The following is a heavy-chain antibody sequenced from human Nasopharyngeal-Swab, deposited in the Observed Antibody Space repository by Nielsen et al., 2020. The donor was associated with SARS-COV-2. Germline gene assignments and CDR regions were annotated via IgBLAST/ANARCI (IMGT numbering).Heavy chain of an antibody. J-gene: IGHJ3*02. D-gene: IGHD3-16*02. CDR3: ARVRNDYVWGSYRYNTYDAFDI. CDR2: IYYSGST. V-gene: IGHV4-61*01. Sequence: SETLSLTCTVSGGSVSSGSYYWSWIRQPPGKGLEWIGYIYYSGSTNYNPSLKSRVTISVDTSKKQFSLKLSSVTAADTAVYYCARVRNDYVWGSYRYNTYDAFDIWGQGTMVTVSS. CDR1: GGSVSSGSYY.